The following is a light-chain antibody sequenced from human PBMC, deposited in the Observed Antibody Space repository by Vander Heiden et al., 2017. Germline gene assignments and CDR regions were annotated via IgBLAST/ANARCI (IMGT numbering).Light chain of an antibody. CDR2: DAS. CDR3: QQYDNLPIT. Sequence: IKMTQSPSSLSASVGDRVTITCQASQDISKYLNWYQQKPGKAPKLLIYDASNLETGVPSRFSGSGSGTDFTFTISSLQPEDIATYYCQQYDNLPITFGQGTRLEIK. V-gene: IGKV1-33*01. CDR1: QDISKY. J-gene: IGKJ5*01.